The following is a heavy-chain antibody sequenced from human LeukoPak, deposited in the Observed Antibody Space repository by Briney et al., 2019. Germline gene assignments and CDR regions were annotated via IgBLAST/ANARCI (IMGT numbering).Heavy chain of an antibody. CDR1: GFTFSSYG. Sequence: GGSLRLSCAASGFTFSSYGMHWVRQAPGKGLEWVAFIRYDGSNKYYADSVKGRFTISRDNSKNTLYLQMDSLRAEDTAVYYCARETSGYFDYWGQGTLVTVSS. J-gene: IGHJ4*02. CDR2: IRYDGSNK. V-gene: IGHV3-30*02. D-gene: IGHD3-22*01. CDR3: ARETSGYFDY.